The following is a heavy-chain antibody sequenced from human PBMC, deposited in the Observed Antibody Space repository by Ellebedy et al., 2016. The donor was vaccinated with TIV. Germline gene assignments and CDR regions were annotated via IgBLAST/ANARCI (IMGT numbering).Heavy chain of an antibody. CDR3: ARRHYFGSGNRDYYYSGMDV. CDR2: ISYNGNYK. Sequence: GGSLRLXCAASGFTFSTFAMNWVRQAPGKGLEWVAIISYNGNYKSYGDSVRGRFTISRDNSKNTLYLQMDSLGAEDTALYFCARRHYFGSGNRDYYYSGMDVWGQGTTVTVSS. J-gene: IGHJ6*02. V-gene: IGHV3-30*04. CDR1: GFTFSTFA. D-gene: IGHD3-10*01.